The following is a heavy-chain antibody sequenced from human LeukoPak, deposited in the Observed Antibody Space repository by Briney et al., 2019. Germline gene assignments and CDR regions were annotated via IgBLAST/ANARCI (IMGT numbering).Heavy chain of an antibody. J-gene: IGHJ4*02. CDR2: IIPIFGTA. D-gene: IGHD3-22*01. CDR1: GGTFSSYA. V-gene: IGHV1-69*13. CDR3: ARVILLHSGGYYYFDY. Sequence: ASVKVSCKASGGTFSSYAISWVRQAPGQGLEWMGGIIPIFGTANYAQKFQGRVTITADESTSTAYMELSSLRSEDTAVYYCARVILLHSGGYYYFDYWGQGTLVTVSS.